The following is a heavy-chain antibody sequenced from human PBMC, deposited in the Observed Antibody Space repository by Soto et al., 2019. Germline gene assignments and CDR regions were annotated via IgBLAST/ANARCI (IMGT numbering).Heavy chain of an antibody. CDR1: GYTFTGYY. J-gene: IGHJ5*02. Sequence: ASVKVSCKASGYTFTGYYMHWVRQAPGQGLEWMGWINPNSGGTNYAQKFQGRVTMTRDTSISTAYMELGRLRSDDTAVYYCARVVAARPASWFDPWGQGTLVTVSS. CDR3: ARVVAARPASWFDP. V-gene: IGHV1-2*02. D-gene: IGHD6-6*01. CDR2: INPNSGGT.